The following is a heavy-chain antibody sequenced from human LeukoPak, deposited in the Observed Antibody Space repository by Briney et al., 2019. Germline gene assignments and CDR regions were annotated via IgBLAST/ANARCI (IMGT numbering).Heavy chain of an antibody. Sequence: GGSLRLSCAASGFTFSNYNMNWVRHAPGKGLEWVSSITSSSSYIYYADSVKGRFTISRDNAKNSLYLQMNSLRAEDTAVYYCARDPYSGSYSAYYYYYMDVWGKGTTVTISS. CDR3: ARDPYSGSYSAYYYYYMDV. CDR1: GFTFSNYN. V-gene: IGHV3-21*01. J-gene: IGHJ6*03. CDR2: ITSSSSYI. D-gene: IGHD1-26*01.